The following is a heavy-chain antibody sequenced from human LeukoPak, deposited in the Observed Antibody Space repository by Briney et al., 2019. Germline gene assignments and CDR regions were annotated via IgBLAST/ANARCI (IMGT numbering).Heavy chain of an antibody. CDR3: ATLCSTTSCHNYMDV. CDR1: GGSISSYY. D-gene: IGHD2-2*02. V-gene: IGHV4-59*01. CDR2: IYYSGST. Sequence: SETLSLTCTVSGGSISSYYWSGIRQPPAKGLEWIGYIYYSGSTTYNPSLKSRGTISVDTSKNQFSLKMSSATAADAAVYYCATLCSTTSCHNYMDVWGKGTTVTVSS. J-gene: IGHJ6*03.